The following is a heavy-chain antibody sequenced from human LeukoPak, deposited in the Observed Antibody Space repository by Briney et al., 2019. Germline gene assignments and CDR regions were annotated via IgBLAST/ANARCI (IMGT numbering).Heavy chain of an antibody. CDR2: ISAYNGNT. V-gene: IGHV1-18*01. D-gene: IGHD3-22*01. CDR1: GYTFTNYG. J-gene: IGHJ4*02. CDR3: ARDINYYYDSSGYYDYFDY. Sequence: ASVKVSCKASGYTFTNYGMSWVRQAPGQGLEWMGWISAYNGNTKYAQKLQGRVTMTTDTSTNTAYMELRSLRSDDTAVYYCARDINYYYDSSGYYDYFDYWGQGTLVTVSS.